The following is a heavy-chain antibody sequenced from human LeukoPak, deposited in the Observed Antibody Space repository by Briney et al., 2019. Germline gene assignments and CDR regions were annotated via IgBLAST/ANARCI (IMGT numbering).Heavy chain of an antibody. CDR3: ARDILTGYSSFDY. D-gene: IGHD3-9*01. CDR2: ISSSSSYI. Sequence: GGSLRLSCAASGFTFSSYSMNWVRQAPGKGLEWVSSISSSSSYIYYADSVKGRFTISRDNAKNSLYLQMNSLRAEDTAVYYCARDILTGYSSFDYWGQGTLVTVSS. CDR1: GFTFSSYS. J-gene: IGHJ4*02. V-gene: IGHV3-21*01.